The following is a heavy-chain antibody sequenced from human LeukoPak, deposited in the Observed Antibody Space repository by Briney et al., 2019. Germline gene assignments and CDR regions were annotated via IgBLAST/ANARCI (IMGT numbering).Heavy chain of an antibody. CDR1: GFTFSSHW. D-gene: IGHD5-18*01. Sequence: GGSLRLSCAASGFTFSSHWMHWVRQAPGKGLVWVSRINSDGSITSYADSVKGRFTISRDNAKDTLYLQMNSLRTEDAAVYYCASPMWDTAIHDYWGQGTLVTVSS. CDR2: INSDGSIT. J-gene: IGHJ4*02. V-gene: IGHV3-74*01. CDR3: ASPMWDTAIHDY.